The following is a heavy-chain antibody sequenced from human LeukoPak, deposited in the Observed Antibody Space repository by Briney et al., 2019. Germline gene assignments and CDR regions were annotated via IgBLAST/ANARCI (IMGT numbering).Heavy chain of an antibody. Sequence: GESLKISCKGSGYSFSTYWIDWVRQMPGKGLEWMGVIYPDDSDVIYSPSFQGQITISADKSISTAYPQWSSLKASDTAMYYCARRDYYDSSGYYYWGQGTLVTVSS. CDR2: IYPDDSDV. V-gene: IGHV5-51*01. CDR1: GYSFSTYW. J-gene: IGHJ4*02. CDR3: ARRDYYDSSGYYY. D-gene: IGHD3-22*01.